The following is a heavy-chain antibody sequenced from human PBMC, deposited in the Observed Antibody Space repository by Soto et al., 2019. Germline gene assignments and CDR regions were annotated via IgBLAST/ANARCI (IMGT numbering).Heavy chain of an antibody. CDR3: ARDIRSVGARAKDSFDV. Sequence: QVQLVQSGADLKKPGASVNISCTASGFTFSHNLINWVRQLPGQGLEWMGCLNPDTGNTRYSETFQGRGTISRHPSAIIAYLELSGLENEATAPYFWARDIRSVGARAKDSFDVWGHGTMITVSS. CDR1: GFTFSHNL. D-gene: IGHD1-26*01. CDR2: LNPDTGNT. V-gene: IGHV1-3*01. J-gene: IGHJ3*01.